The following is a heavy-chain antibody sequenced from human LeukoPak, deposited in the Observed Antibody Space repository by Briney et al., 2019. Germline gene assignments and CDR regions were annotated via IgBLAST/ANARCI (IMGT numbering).Heavy chain of an antibody. J-gene: IGHJ4*02. CDR1: GCPFPIYY. Sequence: ASVEVSCHASGCPFPIYYMNGGRQAPGQGREGMGMINPSGGSTSYAQKFQGRVTVTRDTSTSTVYMELSSLRSEDTAVYYCARGSINYNSGGYYDNPPLDYWGQGTLVTVSS. V-gene: IGHV1-46*01. D-gene: IGHD3-22*01. CDR3: ARGSINYNSGGYYDNPPLDY. CDR2: INPSGGST.